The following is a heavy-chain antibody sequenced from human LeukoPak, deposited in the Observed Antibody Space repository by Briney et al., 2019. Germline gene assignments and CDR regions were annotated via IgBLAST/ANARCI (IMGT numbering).Heavy chain of an antibody. D-gene: IGHD6-13*01. CDR2: INHSGST. V-gene: IGHV4-34*01. J-gene: IGHJ6*04. Sequence: PSETLSLTCAVYGRSFSGYYWSWIRQPPGKGLEWIGEINHSGSTNYNPSLKSRVTISVDTSKNQFSLKLSSVTAADTAVYYCARAPLGYLMDVWGKGTTVTVSS. CDR3: ARAPLGYLMDV. CDR1: GRSFSGYY.